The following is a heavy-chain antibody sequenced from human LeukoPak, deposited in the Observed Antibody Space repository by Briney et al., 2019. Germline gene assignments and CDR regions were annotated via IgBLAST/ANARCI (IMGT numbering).Heavy chain of an antibody. J-gene: IGHJ4*02. CDR1: GYTFTSYG. CDR2: ISAYNGNT. V-gene: IGHV1-18*01. CDR3: ARRGDPDYGGKVSLD. Sequence: GASVKVSCKASGYTFTSYGITWVRQAPGQGLEWMGWISAYNGNTNYTQKFQDRVTMTTDTSTSTAYMELRSLRSDDTAVYYCARRGDPDYGGKVSLDWGQGTLVTVSS. D-gene: IGHD4-23*01.